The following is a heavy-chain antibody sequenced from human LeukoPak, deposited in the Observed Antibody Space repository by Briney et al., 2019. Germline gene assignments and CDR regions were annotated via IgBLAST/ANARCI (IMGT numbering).Heavy chain of an antibody. J-gene: IGHJ3*02. CDR1: GGSISSYY. V-gene: IGHV4-59*01. CDR2: IYYSGST. Sequence: SETLSLTCTVSGGSISSYYWSWIRQPPGKGLEWIGYIYYSGSTNYNPSLKSRVTISVDTSKNQFSLKLSSVTAADTAVYYCARADDSSGYYQPDAFDIWGQGTMVTVSP. D-gene: IGHD3-22*01. CDR3: ARADDSSGYYQPDAFDI.